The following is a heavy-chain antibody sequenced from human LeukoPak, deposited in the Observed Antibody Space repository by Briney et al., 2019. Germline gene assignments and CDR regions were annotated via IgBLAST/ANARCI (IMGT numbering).Heavy chain of an antibody. Sequence: SETLSLTCTVSGGSISSSSYYWGWIRQPPGKGLEWIGSIYYSGSTYYNPSLKSRVTISVDTSKNQFSLKLSSVTAADTAVYYCARGDSDWYSSGWPFDYWGQGTLVTVSS. D-gene: IGHD6-19*01. CDR3: ARGDSDWYSSGWPFDY. V-gene: IGHV4-39*01. CDR2: IYYSGST. J-gene: IGHJ4*02. CDR1: GGSISSSSYY.